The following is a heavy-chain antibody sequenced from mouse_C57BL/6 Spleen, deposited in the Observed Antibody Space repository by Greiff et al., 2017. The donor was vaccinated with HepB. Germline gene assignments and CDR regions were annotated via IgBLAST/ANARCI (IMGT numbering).Heavy chain of an antibody. CDR1: GFTFSSYA. D-gene: IGHD1-1*01. J-gene: IGHJ3*01. Sequence: EVKLVESGGGLVKPGGSLKLSCAASGFTFSSYAMSWVRQTPEKRLEWVATISDGGSYTYYPDNVKGRFTISRDNAKNNLYLQMSHLKSEDTAMYYCARDDYGSSYEAYWGQGTLVTVSA. CDR3: ARDDYGSSYEAY. CDR2: ISDGGSYT. V-gene: IGHV5-4*01.